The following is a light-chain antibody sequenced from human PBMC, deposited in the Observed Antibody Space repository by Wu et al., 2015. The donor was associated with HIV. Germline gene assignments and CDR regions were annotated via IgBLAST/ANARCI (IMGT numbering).Light chain of an antibody. CDR1: QSVGRW. CDR3: QQRSNWPWT. J-gene: IGKJ1*01. V-gene: IGKV1-12*01. Sequence: DIQMTQSPSSVSASVGDRVTITCRASQSVGRWLAWYQQKPGKAPKLLIYASSSLQRGVPSRFSGSGSGTEFSLTISSLQPEDFAVYYCQQRSNWPWTFGQGTKVEFK. CDR2: ASS.